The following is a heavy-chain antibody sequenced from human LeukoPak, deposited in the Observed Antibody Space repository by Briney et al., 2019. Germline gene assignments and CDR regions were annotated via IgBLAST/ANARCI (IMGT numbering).Heavy chain of an antibody. CDR1: GFTLSSFW. CDR2: IKQDGRER. J-gene: IGHJ4*02. V-gene: IGHV3-7*03. Sequence: GGSLRLSCAASGFTLSSFWMSWVRQTPGKGLEWVANIKQDGRERYYVDSVKGRFTISRDNAGNSLYLQMNSLRVEDTALYYCARGFRNGPFDCWGQGTLVTVSS. D-gene: IGHD2-8*01. CDR3: ARGFRNGPFDC.